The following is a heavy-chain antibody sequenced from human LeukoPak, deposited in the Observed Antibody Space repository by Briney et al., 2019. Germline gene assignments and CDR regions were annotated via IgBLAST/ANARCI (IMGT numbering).Heavy chain of an antibody. CDR3: ARGRAFQPEYYYDSSGYHYSGDWFDP. J-gene: IGHJ5*02. V-gene: IGHV4-34*01. Sequence: PSETLSPTCAVYGGSFSGYYWSWIRQPPGKGLEWIGEINHSGSTNYNPSLKSRVTISVDTSKNQFSLKLSSVTAADTAVYYCARGRAFQPEYYYDSSGYHYSGDWFDPWGQGTLVTVSS. CDR1: GGSFSGYY. D-gene: IGHD3-22*01. CDR2: INHSGST.